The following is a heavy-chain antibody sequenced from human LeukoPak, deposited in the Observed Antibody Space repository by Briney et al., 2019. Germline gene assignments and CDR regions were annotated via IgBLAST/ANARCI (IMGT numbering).Heavy chain of an antibody. Sequence: GGSLRLSCAASGFTFSSYEMNWVRQAPGKGLEWVSYISSSGSTIYYADSVKGRFTISRDNAKKSLYLQMDSLRAEDTAVYYCARVAYSGSYYGYYYYYYYMDVWGKGTTVTISS. V-gene: IGHV3-48*03. CDR2: ISSSGSTI. J-gene: IGHJ6*03. CDR3: ARVAYSGSYYGYYYYYYYMDV. D-gene: IGHD1-26*01. CDR1: GFTFSSYE.